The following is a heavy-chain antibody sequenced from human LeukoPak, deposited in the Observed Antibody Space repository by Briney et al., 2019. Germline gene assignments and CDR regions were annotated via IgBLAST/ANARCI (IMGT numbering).Heavy chain of an antibody. Sequence: GGSLRLSCAASGFTFSNYAMGWVRQAPGKGLDWVSAITGSGGNTYYADSVKGRFTISRDNSKNTVFLQMNSLRAEDTAVYYCAKWGDYDVLTGYYVSDYWGQGTLVTVSS. CDR3: AKWGDYDVLTGYYVSDY. V-gene: IGHV3-23*01. CDR2: ITGSGGNT. CDR1: GFTFSNYA. D-gene: IGHD3-9*01. J-gene: IGHJ4*02.